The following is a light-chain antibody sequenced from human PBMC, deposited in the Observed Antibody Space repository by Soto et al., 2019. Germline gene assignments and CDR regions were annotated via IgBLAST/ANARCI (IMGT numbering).Light chain of an antibody. J-gene: IGKJ4*01. V-gene: IGKV3-20*01. CDR3: QEYGSSQT. CDR2: GAS. Sequence: EIVLTQSPDTLSLSPGERVTLSCSASQSIYSRALAWYQQKPGQAPRLLIYGASNRLTGIPDRFSGSGSGIDFTLTITRLEPEDFAVYYCQEYGSSQTFGGGTKVEI. CDR1: QSIYSRA.